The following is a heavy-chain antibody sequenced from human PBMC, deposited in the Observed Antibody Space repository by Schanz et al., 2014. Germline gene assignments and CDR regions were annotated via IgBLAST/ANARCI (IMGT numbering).Heavy chain of an antibody. CDR2: INPNSGGT. J-gene: IGHJ6*02. V-gene: IGHV1-2*06. D-gene: IGHD6-13*01. Sequence: QVHLVQSGAEVKEPGSSVKVSCKASGYRFIGYYVHWVRQAPGQGLEWMGRINPNSGGTNYAENFQGRVTMTRDTSTSTVYMELSRLTSDDTALYYCARDGHSSIWDSYYFYGLDVWGQGTTVTVSS. CDR1: GYRFIGYY. CDR3: ARDGHSSIWDSYYFYGLDV.